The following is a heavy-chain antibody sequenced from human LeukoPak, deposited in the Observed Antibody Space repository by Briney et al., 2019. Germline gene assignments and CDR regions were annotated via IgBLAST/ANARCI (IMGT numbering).Heavy chain of an antibody. Sequence: GGSLRLSCAASGFTFDDYAMRWVRQAPGKGLEWVSGISWNSGSIGYADSVKGRFTISRDNAKNSLYLQMNSLRAEDTALYYCAKEAVAGQGGYGAFDIWGQGTMVTVSS. CDR2: ISWNSGSI. V-gene: IGHV3-9*01. CDR3: AKEAVAGQGGYGAFDI. D-gene: IGHD6-19*01. CDR1: GFTFDDYA. J-gene: IGHJ3*02.